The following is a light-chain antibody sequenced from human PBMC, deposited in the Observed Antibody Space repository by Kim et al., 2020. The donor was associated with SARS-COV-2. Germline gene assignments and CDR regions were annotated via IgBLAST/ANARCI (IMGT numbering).Light chain of an antibody. CDR1: YNY. CDR2: DVS. J-gene: IGLJ2*01. V-gene: IGLV2-14*04. CDR3: SSYTSISTLI. Sequence: YNYLSWNQQHPRKAPKLMIYDVSERPSGVSNRFSGSKSGNTASLTISGLRTEDESDYYYSSYTSISTLIFGGGTQLTVL.